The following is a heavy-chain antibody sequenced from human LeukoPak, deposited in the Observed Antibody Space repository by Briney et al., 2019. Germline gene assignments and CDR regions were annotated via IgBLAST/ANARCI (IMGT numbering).Heavy chain of an antibody. V-gene: IGHV1-2*02. J-gene: IGHJ3*02. CDR2: INPNRGGT. CDR1: GYTSTGYY. Sequence: ASVKVSCKASGYTSTGYYMHWVRQAPGQGLEWMGWINPNRGGTNYAQKFQGRVAMTWDTSINTAYMELSSLRSDDTAVFYCARLINGGRAYDIWGQGTMVTVSS. CDR3: ARLINGGRAYDI. D-gene: IGHD3-16*01.